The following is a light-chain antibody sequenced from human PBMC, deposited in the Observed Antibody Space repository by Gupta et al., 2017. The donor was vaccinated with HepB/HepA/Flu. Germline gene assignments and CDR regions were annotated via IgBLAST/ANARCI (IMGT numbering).Light chain of an antibody. V-gene: IGLV2-23*02. CDR2: EVT. CDR1: DNDVGGYDR. J-gene: IGLJ2*01. CDR3: CSYVYRGPLV. Sequence: QSALTHPASVSGSPGPSITISCTRGDNDVGGYDRVSWYQQHPGKAPKLIIYEVTKRPSGVSDRFSGSKSGNTSSLTISGLQPDDEADYSCCSYVYRGPLVFGGGTKLTVL.